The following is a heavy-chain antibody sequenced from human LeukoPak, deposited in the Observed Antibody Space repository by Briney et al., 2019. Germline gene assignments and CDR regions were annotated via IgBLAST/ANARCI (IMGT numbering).Heavy chain of an antibody. CDR2: INHSGST. Sequence: KTSETLSLTCAVYGGSFSGYYWSWIRQPPGKGLEWIGEINHSGSTNYNPSLKSRVTISVDTSKNQFSLKLSSVTAVDTAVYYCARNVRGVIIGRFDYWGQGTLVTVSS. CDR1: GGSFSGYY. J-gene: IGHJ4*02. V-gene: IGHV4-34*01. D-gene: IGHD3-10*02. CDR3: ARNVRGVIIGRFDY.